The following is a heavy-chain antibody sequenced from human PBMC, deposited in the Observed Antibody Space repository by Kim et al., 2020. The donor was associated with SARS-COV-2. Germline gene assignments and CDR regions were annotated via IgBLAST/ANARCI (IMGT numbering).Heavy chain of an antibody. CDR2: IYYSVST. V-gene: IGHV4-59*01. D-gene: IGHD3-10*01. Sequence: SETLSLTCTVSGGSISSYYWSWIRQPPGKGLEWIGYIYYSVSTNYNPSLKSRVTISVDTSKNQFSLKLSSVTAADTAVYYSSRRSGFGEFHYTFDYCGQG. CDR3: SRRSGFGEFHYTFDY. CDR1: GGSISSYY. J-gene: IGHJ4*02.